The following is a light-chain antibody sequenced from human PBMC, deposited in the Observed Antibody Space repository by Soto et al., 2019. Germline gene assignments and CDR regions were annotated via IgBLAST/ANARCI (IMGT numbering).Light chain of an antibody. Sequence: DIQMTQSPASLSASVGDRVPITCRAGQSISSYLNXYAQXPHEAXKLLIYAASSLQSGVPSRFSGSGSGTDFTLTISSLQPEDFATYYCQQSYSTPTTFGQGTQLKIK. V-gene: IGKV1-39*01. J-gene: IGKJ5*01. CDR1: QSISSY. CDR3: QQSYSTPTT. CDR2: AAS.